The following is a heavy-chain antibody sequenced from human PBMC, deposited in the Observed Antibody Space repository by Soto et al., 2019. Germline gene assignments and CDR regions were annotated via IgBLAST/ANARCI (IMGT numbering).Heavy chain of an antibody. J-gene: IGHJ4*02. CDR1: GLTFSDYY. Sequence: LXLSCAASGLTFSDYYMSWIRQAPGKGLEWVAYISSSDNIIYYADSVKGRFTISRDNAKNSLYLQMNSLRAEDTAVYYCARDLGYYDSSGYFDYWGQGTLVTVSS. D-gene: IGHD3-22*01. V-gene: IGHV3-11*01. CDR2: ISSSDNII. CDR3: ARDLGYYDSSGYFDY.